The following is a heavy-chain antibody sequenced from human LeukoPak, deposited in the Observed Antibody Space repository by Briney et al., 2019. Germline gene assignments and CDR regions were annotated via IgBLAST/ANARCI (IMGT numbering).Heavy chain of an antibody. D-gene: IGHD3-3*01. CDR1: GGSISSYY. CDR3: ARVGYDFWSGYHDAFDY. CDR2: IYYSGST. Sequence: SETLSLTCTVSGGSISSYYWSWIRQPPGKGLEWIGYIYYSGSTNYNPSLKSRVTISVDTSKNQFSLKLSSVTAADTAVYYCARVGYDFWSGYHDAFDYWGQGTLVTVSS. V-gene: IGHV4-59*01. J-gene: IGHJ4*02.